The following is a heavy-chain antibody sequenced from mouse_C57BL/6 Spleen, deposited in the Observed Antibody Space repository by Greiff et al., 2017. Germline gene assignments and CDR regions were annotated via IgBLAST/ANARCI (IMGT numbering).Heavy chain of an antibody. CDR1: GFTFSSYA. CDR2: ISDGGSYT. CDR3: ARGDYSNFYAMDY. Sequence: EVQGVESGGGLVKPGGSLKLSCAASGFTFSSYAMSWVRQTPEKRLEWVATISDGGSYTYYPDNVKGRFTISRDNAKNNLYLQMSHLKSEDTAMYYCARGDYSNFYAMDYWGQGTSVTVSS. D-gene: IGHD2-5*01. J-gene: IGHJ4*01. V-gene: IGHV5-4*01.